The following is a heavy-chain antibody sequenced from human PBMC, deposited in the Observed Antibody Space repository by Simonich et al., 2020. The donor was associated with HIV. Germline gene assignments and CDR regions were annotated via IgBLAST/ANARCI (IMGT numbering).Heavy chain of an antibody. Sequence: QVQLQQWGAGLLEPSETLSLTCAFYGGSFSGYYLCWIRQPPGTGLEWIGEVKLGGSTYYNPSLKRRVTIAIDTSKNQFSLKLSSVTAADTAVYYCARSPYKVGYFELWGRGTLVTVSS. V-gene: IGHV4-34*01. CDR2: VKLGGST. J-gene: IGHJ2*01. CDR1: GGSFSGYY. CDR3: ARSPYKVGYFEL. D-gene: IGHD1-20*01.